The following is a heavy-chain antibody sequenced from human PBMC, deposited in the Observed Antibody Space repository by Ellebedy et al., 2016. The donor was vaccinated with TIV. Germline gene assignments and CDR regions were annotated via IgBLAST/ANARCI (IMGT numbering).Heavy chain of an antibody. D-gene: IGHD3-22*01. J-gene: IGHJ3*02. CDR1: GYSFTSYW. CDR3: ARTNYYDSSGHEDADAFDI. Sequence: GESLKISXKGSGYSFTSYWIGWVRQMPGKGLEWMGIIYPGDSDTRYSPSFQGQVTISADKSISTAYLQWSSLKASDTAMYYCARTNYYDSSGHEDADAFDIWGQGTMVTVSS. V-gene: IGHV5-51*01. CDR2: IYPGDSDT.